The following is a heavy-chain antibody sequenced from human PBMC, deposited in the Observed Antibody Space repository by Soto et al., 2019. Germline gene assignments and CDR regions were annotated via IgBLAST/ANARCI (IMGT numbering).Heavy chain of an antibody. V-gene: IGHV1-18*04. CDR1: GFTFTSYG. J-gene: IGHJ4*02. D-gene: IGHD3-22*01. Sequence: QVQLIQSAPEVKRPGASVRVSGRASGFTFTSYGLNWVRRAPGQGLEWMGRIASHDGSTVSAQSFQGRLTLTRDTFTNTAYLELGALTYDDTGLYFCWRNDGDDSTNFWGQGTLVTVSS. CDR2: IASHDGST. CDR3: WRNDGDDSTNF.